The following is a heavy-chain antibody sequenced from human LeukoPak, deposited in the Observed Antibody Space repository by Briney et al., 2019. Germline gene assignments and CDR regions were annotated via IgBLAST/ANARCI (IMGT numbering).Heavy chain of an antibody. Sequence: PSQTLSLTCTVSGGSISSGGYYWSWIRQHPGKGLEWIGYIYYSGSTYYNPSLKSRVTISVDTSKNQFSLKLSSVTAADTAVYYCARVTSLSAGWFDPWGQGTLVTVSS. CDR2: IYYSGST. D-gene: IGHD6-25*01. CDR3: ARVTSLSAGWFDP. V-gene: IGHV4-31*03. J-gene: IGHJ5*02. CDR1: GGSISSGGYY.